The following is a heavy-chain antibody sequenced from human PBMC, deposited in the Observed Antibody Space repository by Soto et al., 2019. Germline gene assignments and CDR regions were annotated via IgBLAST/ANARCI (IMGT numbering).Heavy chain of an antibody. J-gene: IGHJ4*02. D-gene: IGHD3-22*01. CDR3: ARGHYDSSGYDFEY. Sequence: PSETLSLTCAVYGGSFSGYYWSWIRQPPGKGLEWIGEINHSGSTNYNPSLKSRVTISVDTSKNQFSLKLSSVTAADTAVYYCARGHYDSSGYDFEYWGQGTLVTVSS. CDR1: GGSFSGYY. CDR2: INHSGST. V-gene: IGHV4-34*01.